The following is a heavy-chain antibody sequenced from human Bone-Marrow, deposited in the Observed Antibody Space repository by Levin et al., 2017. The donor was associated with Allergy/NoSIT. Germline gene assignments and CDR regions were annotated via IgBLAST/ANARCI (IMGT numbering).Heavy chain of an antibody. D-gene: IGHD4/OR15-4a*01. CDR1: GVSFRGYY. CDR3: ARFYVAKFDY. V-gene: IGHV4-34*12. J-gene: IGHJ4*02. CDR2: VIHSGIT. Sequence: RSQTLSLTCAVYGVSFRGYYWTWIRQPPGKGLEWIGEVIHSGITNYNPSLKSRVAISIDTSKNQVSLKLTSVTAADTAVYFCARFYVAKFDYWGQGTPVTVSS.